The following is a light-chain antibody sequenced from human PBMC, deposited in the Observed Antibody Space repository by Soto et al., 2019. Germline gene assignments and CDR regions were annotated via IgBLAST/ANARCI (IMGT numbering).Light chain of an antibody. J-gene: IGKJ1*01. CDR3: QQRSNWT. CDR1: QSVSSY. V-gene: IGKV3-11*01. CDR2: DAS. Sequence: EIVLTQSPTPLSLSPGERATLSCRASQSVSSYLAWYQQKPGQAPRLLIYDASNRATGIPARFSGSGSGTDFTLTISSLEPEDFAVYYCQQRSNWTFGQGTKVDIK.